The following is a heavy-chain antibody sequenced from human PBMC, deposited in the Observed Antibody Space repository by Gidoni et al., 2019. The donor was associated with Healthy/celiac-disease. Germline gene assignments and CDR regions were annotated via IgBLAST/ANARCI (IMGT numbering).Heavy chain of an antibody. CDR2: IWYDGSNK. Sequence: QVQLVESGGGVVQPGRSLRLSCAASGFTFSRYGMHWVRQAPGKGLGWVAVIWYDGSNKYYADSVKGRFTISRDNSKNTLYLQMNSLRAEDTAVYYCARDRGELELRAPDFDYWGQGTLVTVSS. CDR1: GFTFSRYG. V-gene: IGHV3-33*08. D-gene: IGHD1-7*01. CDR3: ARDRGELELRAPDFDY. J-gene: IGHJ4*02.